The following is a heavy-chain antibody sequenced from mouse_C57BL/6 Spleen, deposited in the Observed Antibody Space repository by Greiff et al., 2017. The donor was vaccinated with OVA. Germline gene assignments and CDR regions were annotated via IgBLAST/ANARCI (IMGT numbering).Heavy chain of an antibody. CDR1: GFTFSSYT. CDR2: LSGGGGNT. V-gene: IGHV5-9*04. J-gene: IGHJ1*03. D-gene: IGHD3-2*02. CDR3: ARHEAQAKYVEV. Sequence: EVKLMESGGGLVKPGGSLKLSCAASGFTFSSYTMSWVRQTPEKRLEWVATLSGGGGNTYYPDSVKGRFTISRDNAKNTLYLQMSRLRSEDTAVYYCARHEAQAKYVEVWGTGTTVTVSS.